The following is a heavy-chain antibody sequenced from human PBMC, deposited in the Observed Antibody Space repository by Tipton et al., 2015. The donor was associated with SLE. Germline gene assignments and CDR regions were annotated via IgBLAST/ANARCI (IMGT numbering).Heavy chain of an antibody. V-gene: IGHV4-39*07. Sequence: LRLSCTVSGCFISSSSYYWGWIRQPPGKGLEWIGSISYSGSTYYNPSLKSRVTISVDTSKNQFSLKLSSVTAADTAVYYCAGSSWASHFEYWGQGTLVTVSS. CDR2: ISYSGST. D-gene: IGHD6-13*01. CDR1: GCFISSSSYY. J-gene: IGHJ4*02. CDR3: AGSSWASHFEY.